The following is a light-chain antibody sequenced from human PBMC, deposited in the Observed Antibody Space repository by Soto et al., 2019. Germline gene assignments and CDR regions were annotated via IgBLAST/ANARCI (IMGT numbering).Light chain of an antibody. J-gene: IGKJ4*01. Sequence: EIFVTQSPSTVSFFSGETSNLLCKASQAFWSNYLAWYQQKPGQAPRLLIYGTTSRATGVPDRFSGGGSGTAFTLTISGLEPEDFALYNCQQYGSSPPTFGGGTKVESK. CDR1: QAFWSNY. CDR2: GTT. V-gene: IGKV3-20*01. CDR3: QQYGSSPPT.